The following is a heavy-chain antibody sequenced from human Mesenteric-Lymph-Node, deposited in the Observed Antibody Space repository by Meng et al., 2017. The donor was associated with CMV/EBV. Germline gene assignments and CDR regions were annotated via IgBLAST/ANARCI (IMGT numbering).Heavy chain of an antibody. V-gene: IGHV1-18*01. CDR3: ARARGYCTSTSCPAPYDY. Sequence: YTFPSYAISWVRQAPGQGLECMGWISAYNGNTNYAQKLQGRVTMTTDTSTTTAYMELRSLRSDDTAVYYCARARGYCTSTSCPAPYDYWGQGTLVTVSS. D-gene: IGHD2-2*01. CDR1: YTFPSYA. J-gene: IGHJ4*02. CDR2: ISAYNGNT.